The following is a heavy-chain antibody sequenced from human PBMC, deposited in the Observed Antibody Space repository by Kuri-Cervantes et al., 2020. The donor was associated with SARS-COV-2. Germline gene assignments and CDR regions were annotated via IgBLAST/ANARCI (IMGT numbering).Heavy chain of an antibody. CDR3: AKQKFYDFRSEGHMDV. J-gene: IGHJ6*03. Sequence: GESLKISCSASGFIFSAYSIHWVRQAPGKGLEYVSAITGDGGRTYYTDSVKGRFTISRDNSKNILYLQMNGLRAEDTAVYHCAKQKFYDFRSEGHMDVWGKGTTVTVSS. CDR2: ITGDGGRT. D-gene: IGHD3-3*01. CDR1: GFIFSAYS. V-gene: IGHV3-64*04.